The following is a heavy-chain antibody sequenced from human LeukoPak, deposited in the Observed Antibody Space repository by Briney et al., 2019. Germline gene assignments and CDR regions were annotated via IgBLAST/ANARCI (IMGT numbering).Heavy chain of an antibody. CDR2: IYSGGST. CDR3: ARGGNSGGLYYYYGMDV. D-gene: IGHD2-15*01. Sequence: GGSLRLSCAASGFTVSSNYMSWVRQAPGKGLEWVSVIYSGGSTYYADSVKGRFTISRDNSKNTLYLQMNSLRAEDTAVYYCARGGNSGGLYYYYGMDVWGQGTTVTVSS. V-gene: IGHV3-53*01. J-gene: IGHJ6*02. CDR1: GFTVSSNY.